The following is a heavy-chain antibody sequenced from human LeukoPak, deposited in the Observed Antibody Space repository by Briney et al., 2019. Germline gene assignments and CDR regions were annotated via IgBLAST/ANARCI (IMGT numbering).Heavy chain of an antibody. J-gene: IGHJ4*02. Sequence: SETLSLTCAVYGGSFSGYYWSWIRQPPGKGLEWIGEINHSGSTNYNPSLKSRVTISVDTSKNQFSLKLSSVTAADTAVYYCARRRWLHPYLFDYWGQGTLVTVSS. CDR2: INHSGST. V-gene: IGHV4-34*01. CDR3: ARRRWLHPYLFDY. CDR1: GGSFSGYY. D-gene: IGHD5-24*01.